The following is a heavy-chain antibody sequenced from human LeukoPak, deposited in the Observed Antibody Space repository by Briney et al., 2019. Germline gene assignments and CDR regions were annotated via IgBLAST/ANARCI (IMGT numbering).Heavy chain of an antibody. V-gene: IGHV1-18*01. J-gene: IGHJ4*02. Sequence: ASVKVSCKASGYTFTSYGISWVRPAPGQGLEWMGWISVYNGNTNYAQTLQGRVTMTTDTSTSTAYMELRSLRSDDTAVYYCARDLDLGIWDFDYWGQGTLVTVSS. CDR2: ISVYNGNT. CDR1: GYTFTSYG. CDR3: ARDLDLGIWDFDY. D-gene: IGHD7-27*01.